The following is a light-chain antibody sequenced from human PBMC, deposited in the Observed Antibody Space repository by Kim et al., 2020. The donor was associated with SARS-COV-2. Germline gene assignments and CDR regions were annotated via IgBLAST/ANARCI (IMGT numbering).Light chain of an antibody. CDR3: QQYYSSPRT. CDR2: WAS. Sequence: DIVLTQSPDSLAVSLGERATINCKSSQSIFYSLNNKNDLAWYQQKLGQPPKLLIYWASTRESGVPDRFSGSGSGTDFTLTITSLQAEDVAVYYCQQYYSSPRTFGQGTKLEI. V-gene: IGKV4-1*01. CDR1: QSIFYSLNNKND. J-gene: IGKJ2*01.